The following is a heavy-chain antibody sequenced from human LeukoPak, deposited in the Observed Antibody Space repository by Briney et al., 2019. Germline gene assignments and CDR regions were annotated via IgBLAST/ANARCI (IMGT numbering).Heavy chain of an antibody. D-gene: IGHD6-19*01. CDR2: LSGSGGGT. Sequence: GGSLRLSCAASGFTFSNYAMSWVRQAPGKGLEWVSALSGSGGGTYYADSVKGRFAISRDNSKNTLYLQMNSLTAEDTAVYYCARRTGAAPGEFFLHWGQGTLVTVSS. CDR3: ARRTGAAPGEFFLH. J-gene: IGHJ1*01. V-gene: IGHV3-23*01. CDR1: GFTFSNYA.